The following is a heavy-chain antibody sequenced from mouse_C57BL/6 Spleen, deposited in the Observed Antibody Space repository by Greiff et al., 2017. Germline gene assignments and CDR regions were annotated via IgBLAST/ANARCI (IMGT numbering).Heavy chain of an antibody. CDR3: ARDGNYDAMDY. CDR1: GYAFSSSW. V-gene: IGHV1-82*01. Sequence: VQVVESGPELVKPGASVKISCKASGYAFSSSWMNWVKQRPGKGLEWIGRIYPGDGDTNYNGKFKGKATLTADKSSSTAYMQLSSLTSEDSAVYFCARDGNYDAMDYWGQGTSVTVSS. J-gene: IGHJ4*01. D-gene: IGHD2-1*01. CDR2: IYPGDGDT.